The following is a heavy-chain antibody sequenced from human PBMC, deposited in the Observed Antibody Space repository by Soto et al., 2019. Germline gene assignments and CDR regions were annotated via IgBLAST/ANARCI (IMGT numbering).Heavy chain of an antibody. CDR3: AKCDWVFVKTSNYFFDY. J-gene: IGHJ4*02. CDR1: GFTFSNYA. D-gene: IGHD3-9*01. V-gene: IGHV3-23*01. Sequence: EVQLLESGGGLAQPGGSLRLSCAASGFTFSNYAMSWVRQAPGKGLEWISAISSRGDNTHHADSVRGRFTISRDNSKNMLYLEISTLRAEDTAVYYCAKCDWVFVKTSNYFFDYWGQGTLVTVSS. CDR2: ISSRGDNT.